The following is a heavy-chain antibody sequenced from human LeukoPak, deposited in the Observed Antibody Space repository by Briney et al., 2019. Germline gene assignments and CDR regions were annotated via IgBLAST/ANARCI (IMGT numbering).Heavy chain of an antibody. V-gene: IGHV1-2*02. CDR1: GYTFTGYY. Sequence: VASVKVSCKASGYTFTGYYMHWVRQAPGQGLEWMGWINPNSGGTNYAQKFQGRVTMTRDTSISTAYMELSRLRSDDTAVYYCASENAFDSSGYYYDYWGQGTLVTVSS. CDR2: INPNSGGT. D-gene: IGHD3-22*01. CDR3: ASENAFDSSGYYYDY. J-gene: IGHJ4*02.